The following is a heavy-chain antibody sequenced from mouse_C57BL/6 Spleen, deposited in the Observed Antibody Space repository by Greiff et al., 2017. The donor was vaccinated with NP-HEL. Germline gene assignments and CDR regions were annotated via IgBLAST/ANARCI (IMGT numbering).Heavy chain of an antibody. CDR1: GYTFTDYY. Sequence: EVQLQQSGPELVKPGASVKISCKASGYTFTDYYMNWVKQSHGKSLEWIGDINPNNGGTSYNQKFKGKATLTVDKSSSTAYMELRSLTSEDSAVYYCARREVYDYGSFAYWGQGTLVTVSA. V-gene: IGHV1-26*01. CDR2: INPNNGGT. J-gene: IGHJ3*01. CDR3: ARREVYDYGSFAY. D-gene: IGHD2-4*01.